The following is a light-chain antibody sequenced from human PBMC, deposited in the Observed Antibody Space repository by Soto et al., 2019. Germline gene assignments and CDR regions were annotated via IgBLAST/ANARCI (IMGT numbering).Light chain of an antibody. Sequence: EVVLTQSPATLSLSPGERATLSCRASESIGNYLAWYQQKLGQAPKLLIYDASHRAIGIPGRFSGDESGTDFTHTISSLEPEDFAVYYCQWRSDWPPRLTFGGGTKVEIK. CDR2: DAS. CDR3: QWRSDWPPRLT. J-gene: IGKJ4*01. CDR1: ESIGNY. V-gene: IGKV3-11*01.